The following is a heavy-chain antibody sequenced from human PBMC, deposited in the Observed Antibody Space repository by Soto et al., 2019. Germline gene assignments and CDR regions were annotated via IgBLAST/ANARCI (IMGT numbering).Heavy chain of an antibody. CDR2: IYYSGST. V-gene: IGHV4-31*02. CDR1: GGSISSGGYY. D-gene: IGHD2-2*01. J-gene: IGHJ5*02. Sequence: LCGGSISSGGYYWSWIRQHPGKGLEWIGYIYYSGSTYYNPSLKSRVTISVDTSKNQFSLKLSSVTAADTAVYYCAREGGIDCSSTSCYVHWFDPWGQGTLVTVSS. CDR3: AREGGIDCSSTSCYVHWFDP.